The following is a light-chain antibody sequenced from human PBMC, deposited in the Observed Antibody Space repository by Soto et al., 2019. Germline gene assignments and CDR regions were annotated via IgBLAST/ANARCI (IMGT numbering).Light chain of an antibody. Sequence: QSALTQPPSASGSPGQSVTISCTGTSSDVGANNYVSWYQQHPGKAPKLMIYEVTKRPSRVPDRFSGSKSGNTDSLTVSGLEAEDEADYYCSSYAGANRVFGTGTKLTVL. J-gene: IGLJ1*01. CDR2: EVT. CDR3: SSYAGANRV. CDR1: SSDVGANNY. V-gene: IGLV2-8*01.